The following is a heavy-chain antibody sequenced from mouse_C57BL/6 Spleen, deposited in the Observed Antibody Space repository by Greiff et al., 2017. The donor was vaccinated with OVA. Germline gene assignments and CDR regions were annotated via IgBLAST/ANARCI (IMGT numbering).Heavy chain of an antibody. CDR2: ISYDGSN. CDR3: ARGELGRFAY. D-gene: IGHD4-1*01. V-gene: IGHV3-6*01. J-gene: IGHJ3*01. CDR1: GYSITSGYY. Sequence: EVQRVESGPGLVKPSQSLSLTCSVTGYSITSGYYWNWIRQFPGNKLEWMGYISYDGSNNYHPSLKNRISITRDTSKNQFFLKLNSETTEDTATYYCARGELGRFAYWGQGTLVTVSA.